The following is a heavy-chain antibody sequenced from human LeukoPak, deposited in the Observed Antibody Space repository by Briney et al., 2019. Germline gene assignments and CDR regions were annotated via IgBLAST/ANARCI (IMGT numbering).Heavy chain of an antibody. CDR1: GFTFSSYI. Sequence: GGSLRLSCAASGFTFSSYIMNWVRQAPGKGLEWVSYISSSSSTIYYADSVKGRFTISRDNAKNSLYLQMNSLRDEDTAVYYCARDSSGWSDGWFDPWGQGTLVTVSS. CDR2: ISSSSSTI. D-gene: IGHD6-19*01. CDR3: ARDSSGWSDGWFDP. V-gene: IGHV3-48*02. J-gene: IGHJ5*02.